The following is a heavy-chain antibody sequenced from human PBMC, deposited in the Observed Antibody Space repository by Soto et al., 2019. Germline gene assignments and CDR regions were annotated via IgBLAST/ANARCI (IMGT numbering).Heavy chain of an antibody. CDR2: TNSDGSST. J-gene: IGHJ4*02. CDR1: GFTFGNYW. V-gene: IGHV3-74*01. CDR3: ATAEVDY. Sequence: PGGSLRLSCAASGFTFGNYWMHWVRQAPGKGLEWVSRTNSDGSSTNYADSVKGRFTVSRDNAKNTLYLQMNSLRAEDTAVYYCATAEVDYWGPGTLVTVSS.